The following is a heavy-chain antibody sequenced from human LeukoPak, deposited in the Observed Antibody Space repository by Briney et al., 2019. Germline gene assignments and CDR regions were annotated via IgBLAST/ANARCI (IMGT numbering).Heavy chain of an antibody. CDR2: IYYSGST. J-gene: IGHJ6*03. Sequence: PGGSLRLSCAASGFTFSNYWLGWVRQAPGKGLEWIGYIYYSGSTNYNPSLKSRVTISVDTSKNQFSLKLSSVTAADTAVYYCARSPRRDYDFWSGYYMGDYYYYYMDVWGKGTTVTVSS. D-gene: IGHD3-3*01. CDR3: ARSPRRDYDFWSGYYMGDYYYYYMDV. V-gene: IGHV4-59*01. CDR1: GFTFSNYW.